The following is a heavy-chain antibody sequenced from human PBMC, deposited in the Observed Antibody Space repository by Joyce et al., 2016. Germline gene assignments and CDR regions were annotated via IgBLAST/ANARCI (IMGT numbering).Heavy chain of an antibody. J-gene: IGHJ6*02. V-gene: IGHV1-69*02. CDR1: GGSFNKYT. D-gene: IGHD5-24*01. CDR2: IIPMLNMT. Sequence: QVHLVQSGAEVKKSGSSVKFSCKASGGSFNKYTVSWVRQAPGQGLAWMGRIIPMLNMTNYAQEFQGRVTITADKSTTTAYMQLTGLRSDDTAVYFCAGTFNYPHHDGMDVWGQGTTVTVSS. CDR3: AGTFNYPHHDGMDV.